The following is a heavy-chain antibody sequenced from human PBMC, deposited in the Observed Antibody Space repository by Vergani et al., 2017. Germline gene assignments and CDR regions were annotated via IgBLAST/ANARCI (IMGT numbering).Heavy chain of an antibody. D-gene: IGHD3-22*01. J-gene: IGHJ4*02. CDR3: AKDIRPYYDSSGYSVY. V-gene: IGHV3-9*01. Sequence: VPLVESGGGLVQPGRFLRLSCAASGFPLDDYAMHWVRQAPGKGLEWVSGISWNSGSIGYADSVKGRFTISRDNGKDSLYLQMNSLRAEDTALYYCAKDIRPYYDSSGYSVYWGQGTLVTVSS. CDR1: GFPLDDYA. CDR2: ISWNSGSI.